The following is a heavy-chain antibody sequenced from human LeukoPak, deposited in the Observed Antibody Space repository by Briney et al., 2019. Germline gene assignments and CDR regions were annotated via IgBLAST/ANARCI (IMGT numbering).Heavy chain of an antibody. V-gene: IGHV3-48*01. CDR1: GFTFSSYS. D-gene: IGHD4-23*01. CDR3: ARVDYGGFNFDY. CDR2: ISGSSGSI. Sequence: GGSLRLSCAASGFTFSSYSMNWVRQAPGKGLEWVSYISGSSGSIYYADSERGRFTISRDSAKNSLSLQMNSLRAEDTAVYYCARVDYGGFNFDYWGQGTLVSVST. J-gene: IGHJ4*02.